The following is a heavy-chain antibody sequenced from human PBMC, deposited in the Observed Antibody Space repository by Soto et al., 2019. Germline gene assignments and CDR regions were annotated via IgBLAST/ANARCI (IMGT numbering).Heavy chain of an antibody. CDR3: AILDYYDSSGLADY. J-gene: IGHJ4*02. Sequence: SVKVSCKASGGTFSSYAISWVRQAPGQGLEWMGGIIPIFGTANYAQKFQGRVTITADESTSTAYMELRSLRSDDTAVYYCAILDYYDSSGLADYWGQGTLVTVSS. CDR1: GGTFSSYA. V-gene: IGHV1-69*13. D-gene: IGHD3-22*01. CDR2: IIPIFGTA.